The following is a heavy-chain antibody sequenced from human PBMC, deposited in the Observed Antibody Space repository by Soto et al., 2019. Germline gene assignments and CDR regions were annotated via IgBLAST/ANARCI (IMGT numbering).Heavy chain of an antibody. J-gene: IGHJ5*02. CDR3: ARDSSSGYDT. CDR2: IGTYNGKT. V-gene: IGHV1-18*01. CDR1: GYTFTSYG. Sequence: QVQLVQSGTEVKKPGASVKVSCKASGYTFTSYGITWVRQAPGQGLEWMGWIGTYNGKTDYLQKFQGRVTMTTDTSTTTAYMELRSLRSDDTAVYYCARDSSSGYDTWGQGTLVTVSS. D-gene: IGHD3-22*01.